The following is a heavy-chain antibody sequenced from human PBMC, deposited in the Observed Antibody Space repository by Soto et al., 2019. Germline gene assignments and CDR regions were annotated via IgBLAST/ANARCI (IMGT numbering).Heavy chain of an antibody. D-gene: IGHD3-22*01. CDR3: ARNLVVLIKSNYYYYGMDV. CDR2: IIPIFGTA. V-gene: IGHV1-69*01. CDR1: GGSFSSYA. Sequence: SVKVSCKAFGGSFSSYASIWGRQGPGQGLEWMGGIIPIFGTANYAQKFQGRVTITADESTSTAYMELSSLRSEDTAVYYCARNLVVLIKSNYYYYGMDVWGQGTTVTVSS. J-gene: IGHJ6*02.